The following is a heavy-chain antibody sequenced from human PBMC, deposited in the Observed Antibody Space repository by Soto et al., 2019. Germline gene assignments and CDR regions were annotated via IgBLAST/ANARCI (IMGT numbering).Heavy chain of an antibody. V-gene: IGHV4-61*01. D-gene: IGHD3-3*01. J-gene: IGHJ4*02. CDR2: VYHTGRT. CDR3: ARDFAYFDS. Sequence: KTXEILSLTGPVSGASYKSGSYAWSWIRQPPGKGLEWIGYVYHTGRTSYNPSLKSRVSISMDTSNNQFSLNLDSVNAADTAVYFCARDFAYFDSWGQGTLVTVYS. CDR1: GASYKSGSYA.